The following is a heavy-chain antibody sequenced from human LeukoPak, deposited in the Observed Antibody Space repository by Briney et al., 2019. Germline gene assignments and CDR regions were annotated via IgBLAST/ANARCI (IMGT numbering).Heavy chain of an antibody. CDR3: ARGYGVMITFGGVLDY. Sequence: SETLSLTCAVYGGSFSGYYWSWLRQPPGKGLEWIGEINHSGSTNYNPSLKSRVTISVDTSKNQFSLKLSSVTAADTAVYYCARGYGVMITFGGVLDYWGQGTLVTVSS. CDR2: INHSGST. CDR1: GGSFSGYY. V-gene: IGHV4-34*01. D-gene: IGHD3-16*01. J-gene: IGHJ4*02.